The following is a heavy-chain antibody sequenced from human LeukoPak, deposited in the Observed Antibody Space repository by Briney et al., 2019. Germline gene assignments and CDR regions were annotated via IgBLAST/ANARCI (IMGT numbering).Heavy chain of an antibody. J-gene: IGHJ4*02. CDR1: GYTFTSYG. CDR2: ISAYNGNT. V-gene: IGHV1-18*01. CDR3: ARNRGRPYYYDSSGYLDY. D-gene: IGHD3-22*01. Sequence: GASVKVSCKASGYTFTSYGISWVRQAPGQGLEWMGWISAYNGNTNYAQKLQGRVTMTTDTSTSTAYMELRSLRSDDTAVYYCARNRGRPYYYDSSGYLDYWGQGILVTVSS.